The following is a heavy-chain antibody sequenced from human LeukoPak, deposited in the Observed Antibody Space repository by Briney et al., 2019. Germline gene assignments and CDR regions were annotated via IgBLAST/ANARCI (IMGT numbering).Heavy chain of an antibody. Sequence: GGSLRLSCAASGFPFDSYAMSWVRQAPGKVLKWVSAISGSGGSTYYADYAKGRFTISRDNSKNTLYLQMNSLRAEDTAVYYCAKGDIVGTTGENNFDYWGPGTLVTVSS. V-gene: IGHV3-23*01. D-gene: IGHD5-12*01. CDR1: GFPFDSYA. J-gene: IGHJ4*02. CDR2: ISGSGGST. CDR3: AKGDIVGTTGENNFDY.